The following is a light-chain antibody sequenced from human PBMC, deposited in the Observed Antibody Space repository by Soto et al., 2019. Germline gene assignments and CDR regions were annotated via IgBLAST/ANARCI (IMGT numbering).Light chain of an antibody. CDR2: NAS. CDR3: QQRSNWPPEFT. J-gene: IGKJ3*01. Sequence: EIALTQSPATLSLSPGESATLSCRDSQRVSSYLAWYQQKPGQAPRLIIYNASNRATGIQARFSGSGSGTDFTLTISSLEPEDFEVYYCQQRSNWPPEFTFGPGTKVDIK. CDR1: QRVSSY. V-gene: IGKV3-11*01.